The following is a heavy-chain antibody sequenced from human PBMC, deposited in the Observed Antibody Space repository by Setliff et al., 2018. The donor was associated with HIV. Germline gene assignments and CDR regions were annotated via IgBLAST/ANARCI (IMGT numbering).Heavy chain of an antibody. CDR1: GYTFTGHY. CDR2: VNPNSGDA. D-gene: IGHD3-10*01. Sequence: ASVKVSCKASGYTFTGHYLHWVRQAPGQGPEWLGWVNPNSGDAIYAQNSQGRVTMTRDTSINAAYMELRGLRSDDTAVYYCARNFGLSPSGKYYYYYGMDIWGQGTTVTVSS. J-gene: IGHJ6*02. V-gene: IGHV1-2*02. CDR3: ARNFGLSPSGKYYYYYGMDI.